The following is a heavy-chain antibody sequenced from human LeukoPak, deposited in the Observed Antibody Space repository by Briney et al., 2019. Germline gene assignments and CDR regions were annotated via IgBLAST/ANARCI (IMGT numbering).Heavy chain of an antibody. J-gene: IGHJ4*02. CDR3: AKSGIAATCGPDY. CDR1: GFTFSNYG. D-gene: IGHD2-21*01. V-gene: IGHV3-23*01. CDR2: ISRGGDT. Sequence: GGSLRLSCAASGFTFSNYGLIWVRQAPGKGLEWVSGISRGGDTYYPESVKGRFTISRDNSKSTLYLEMNSLRAEDTAIYYCAKSGIAATCGPDYWGQGVLVIVSS.